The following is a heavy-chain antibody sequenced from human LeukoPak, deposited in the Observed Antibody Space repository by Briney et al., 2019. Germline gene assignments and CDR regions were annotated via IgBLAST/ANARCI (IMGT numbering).Heavy chain of an antibody. CDR2: INPNSGGT. V-gene: IGHV1-2*02. CDR3: ARAPRAIAVAGTLDY. D-gene: IGHD6-19*01. J-gene: IGHJ4*02. Sequence: ASVKVSCKASGYTFTGYYMHWVRQAPGQGLEWMGWINPNSGGTNYAQKFQGRVTMTRDTSISTAYMELSRLRSDDTAVYYCARAPRAIAVAGTLDYWGQGTLVTVSS. CDR1: GYTFTGYY.